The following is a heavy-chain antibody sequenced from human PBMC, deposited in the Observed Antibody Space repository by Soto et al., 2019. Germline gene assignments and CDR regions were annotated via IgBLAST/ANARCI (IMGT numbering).Heavy chain of an antibody. V-gene: IGHV3-21*01. CDR2: ISSSSSYI. Sequence: EVQLVESGGGLVKPGGSLRLSCAASGFTFSSYSMNWVRQAPGKGLEWVSSISSSSSYIYYADSVKGRFTISRDNAKNSLYLQMNSLRAEDTAVYYCARDGSSAWYGLDYYYYYGMDVWGQGTTVTVSS. D-gene: IGHD6-19*01. J-gene: IGHJ6*02. CDR1: GFTFSSYS. CDR3: ARDGSSAWYGLDYYYYYGMDV.